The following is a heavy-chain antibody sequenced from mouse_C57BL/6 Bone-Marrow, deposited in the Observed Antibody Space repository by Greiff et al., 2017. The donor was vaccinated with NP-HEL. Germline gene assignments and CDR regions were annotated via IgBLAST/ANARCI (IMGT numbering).Heavy chain of an antibody. Sequence: QVQLKQSGAELVRPGASVKLSCKASGYTFTDYYINWVKQRPGQGLEWIARIYPGSGNTYYNEKFKGKATLTAEKSSSTAYMQLSSLTSEDSAVYFCARSRDDGYYVLYFDVWGTGTTVTVSS. V-gene: IGHV1-76*01. CDR2: IYPGSGNT. CDR3: ARSRDDGYYVLYFDV. J-gene: IGHJ1*03. D-gene: IGHD2-3*01. CDR1: GYTFTDYY.